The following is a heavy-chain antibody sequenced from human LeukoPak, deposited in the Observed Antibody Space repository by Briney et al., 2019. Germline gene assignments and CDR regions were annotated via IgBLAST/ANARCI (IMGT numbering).Heavy chain of an antibody. CDR3: ARDNPELPGIDY. D-gene: IGHD1-7*01. V-gene: IGHV1-2*02. CDR2: INPNSGGT. J-gene: IGHJ4*02. CDR1: GYTFTGYY. Sequence: ASVKVSCKASGYTFTGYYMHWVRQAPGQGLEWMGWINPNSGGTNYAQKFQGRVTMTRDTSISTAYMELSRLRSDDTAVYYCARDNPELPGIDYWGQGTLVTVSS.